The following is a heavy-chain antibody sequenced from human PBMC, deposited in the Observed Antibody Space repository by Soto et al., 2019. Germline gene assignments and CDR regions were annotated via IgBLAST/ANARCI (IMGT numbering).Heavy chain of an antibody. Sequence: PGESLKSSGNGSGYIFTSYWISWVRQMPGKGLEWMGRIDPSDSYTNYSPSFQGHVTISADKSISTAYLQWSSLKASDTAMYYCARSQTLAARGHYYYGMDVWGQGTTVTVSS. CDR2: IDPSDSYT. CDR1: GYIFTSYW. D-gene: IGHD6-6*01. V-gene: IGHV5-10-1*01. J-gene: IGHJ6*02. CDR3: ARSQTLAARGHYYYGMDV.